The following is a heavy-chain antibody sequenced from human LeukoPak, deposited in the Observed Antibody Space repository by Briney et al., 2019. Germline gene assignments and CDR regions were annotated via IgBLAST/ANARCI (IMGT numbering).Heavy chain of an antibody. Sequence: PSETLSLTCAVYGGSFSGYYWSWIRQPPGKGLEWIGEINHSGSTNYNPSLKSRVTISVDTSKNQFSLKLSSVTAADTAVYYCARVRVYYDILTGYPGRLRRSYYFDYWGQGTLVTVSS. CDR3: ARVRVYYDILTGYPGRLRRSYYFDY. CDR1: GGSFSGYY. D-gene: IGHD3-9*01. V-gene: IGHV4-34*01. CDR2: INHSGST. J-gene: IGHJ4*02.